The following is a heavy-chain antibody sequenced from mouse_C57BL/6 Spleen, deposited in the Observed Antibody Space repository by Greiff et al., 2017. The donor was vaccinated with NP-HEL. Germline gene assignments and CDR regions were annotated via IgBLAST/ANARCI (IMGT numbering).Heavy chain of an antibody. CDR2: ISSGSSTI. D-gene: IGHD2-3*01. CDR3: ARRAYDGRDY. J-gene: IGHJ2*01. CDR1: GFTFSDYG. V-gene: IGHV5-17*01. Sequence: EVQLVESGGGLVKPGGSLKLSCAASGFTFSDYGMHWVRQAPEKGLEWVAYISSGSSTIYYADTVKGRFTISRDNAKNTLFLQMTSLRSEETAMYYCARRAYDGRDYWGQGTTHTVSS.